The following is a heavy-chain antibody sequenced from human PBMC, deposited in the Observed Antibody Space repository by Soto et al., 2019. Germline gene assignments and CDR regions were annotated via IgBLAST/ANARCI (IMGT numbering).Heavy chain of an antibody. CDR3: ARDDSSSWDHRYCYYYGMDV. CDR1: GGTFSSYA. J-gene: IGHJ6*02. D-gene: IGHD6-13*01. Sequence: ASAKVSCKASGGTFSSYAISWVRQAPGQGLEWMGGIIPIFGTANYAQKFQGRVTITADESTSTAYMELSSLRSEDTAVYYCARDDSSSWDHRYCYYYGMDVWGQGTTVTVSS. V-gene: IGHV1-69*13. CDR2: IIPIFGTA.